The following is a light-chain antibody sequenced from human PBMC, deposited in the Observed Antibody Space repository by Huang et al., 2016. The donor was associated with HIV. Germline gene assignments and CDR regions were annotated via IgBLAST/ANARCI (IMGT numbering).Light chain of an antibody. CDR1: QCISNY. J-gene: IGKJ3*01. Sequence: DIQMTQSPSSLSASVGDRVTITCRASQCISNYLAWYQQKPGKVPKLLIYAASTLQSGVPSRFSGSGSGTDFTLTISSLQPEDVATYYCQKCNSAPFTFGPGTKVDIK. CDR2: AAS. V-gene: IGKV1-27*01. CDR3: QKCNSAPFT.